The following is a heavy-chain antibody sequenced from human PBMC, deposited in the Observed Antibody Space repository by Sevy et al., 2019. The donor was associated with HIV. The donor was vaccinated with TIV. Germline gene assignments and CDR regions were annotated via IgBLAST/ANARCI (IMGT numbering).Heavy chain of an antibody. CDR2: IKSKTYGGTT. V-gene: IGHV3-49*03. D-gene: IGHD3-3*01. CDR3: SRVQGTISPYNYFGMDV. Sequence: GGSLRLSCTASGFTFGDYAMSWLRQAPGQGLERVGFIKSKTYGGTTEYAASVRGRFTISRDDSKSIAYLQVSSLKTEDTAVYYCSRVQGTISPYNYFGMDVWGQGTTVTVSS. J-gene: IGHJ6*02. CDR1: GFTFGDYA.